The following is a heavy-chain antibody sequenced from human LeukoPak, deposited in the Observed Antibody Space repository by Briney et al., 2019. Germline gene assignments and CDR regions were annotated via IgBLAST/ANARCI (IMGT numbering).Heavy chain of an antibody. CDR2: ISSSGAST. CDR3: ARDRSMNTVPTCDY. D-gene: IGHD4-17*01. V-gene: IGHV3-64*01. J-gene: IGHJ4*02. CDR1: GFTFSTYA. Sequence: GGSLRLSCAASGFTFSTYAMHWIRRAPGKGLEYLSAISSSGASTYYANSVKGRFTISRDNSKNTLYLQMGSLRAEDMAVYYCARDRSMNTVPTCDYWGQGTLVTVSS.